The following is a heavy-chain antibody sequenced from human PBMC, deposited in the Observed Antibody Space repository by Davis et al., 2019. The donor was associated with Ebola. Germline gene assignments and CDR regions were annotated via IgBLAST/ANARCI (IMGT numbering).Heavy chain of an antibody. Sequence: GESLKISCAASGFTFSGSAMHWVRQASGKGLEWVGRIRSKANSYATAYAASVKGRFTISRDDSKNTLYLQMNSLKTEDTAVYYCTRHSIAARRAAYYYYYYMDVWGKGTTVTVSS. CDR2: IRSKANSYAT. CDR1: GFTFSGSA. D-gene: IGHD6-6*01. V-gene: IGHV3-73*01. J-gene: IGHJ6*03. CDR3: TRHSIAARRAAYYYYYYMDV.